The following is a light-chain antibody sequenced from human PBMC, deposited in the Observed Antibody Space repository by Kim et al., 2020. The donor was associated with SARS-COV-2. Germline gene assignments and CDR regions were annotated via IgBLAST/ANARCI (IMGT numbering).Light chain of an antibody. J-gene: IGKJ5*01. CDR3: QQSYSPPPVT. CDR1: QSISKY. Sequence: ASVGDSVTITCRASQSISKYLNWYQQKPGKAPKLLIYDASSLQSGVPSRFSGSGSGTDFTLTISSLQPEDFATYYCQQSYSPPPVTFGQGTRVEIK. CDR2: DAS. V-gene: IGKV1-39*01.